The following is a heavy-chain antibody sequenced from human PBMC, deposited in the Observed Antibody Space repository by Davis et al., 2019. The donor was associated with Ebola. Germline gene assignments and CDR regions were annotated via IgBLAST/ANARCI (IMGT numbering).Heavy chain of an antibody. V-gene: IGHV3-23*01. Sequence: GESLKISCAASGFTFSSYAMSWVRQAPGKGLEWVSAISGSGGSTYYADSMKGRFTISRDNAKNSLYLQMNSLRAEDTAVYYCAKDLGSWSLMLYYYGMDVWGQGTTVTVSS. CDR2: ISGSGGST. D-gene: IGHD6-13*01. CDR1: GFTFSSYA. CDR3: AKDLGSWSLMLYYYGMDV. J-gene: IGHJ6*02.